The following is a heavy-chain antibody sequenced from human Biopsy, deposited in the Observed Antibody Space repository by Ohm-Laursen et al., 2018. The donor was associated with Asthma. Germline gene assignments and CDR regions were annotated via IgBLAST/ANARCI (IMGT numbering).Heavy chain of an antibody. CDR1: GGTFSSYA. V-gene: IGHV1-69*13. CDR3: ARSSHINWGGYFDY. Sequence: GASVKVSCKASGGTFSSYAISWVRQAPGQGLEWMGGIIPIFGTANYAQKFQGRVTITADESTSTACMELSSLRSEDTAVYYCARSSHINWGGYFDYWGQGTLVTVSS. D-gene: IGHD7-27*01. CDR2: IIPIFGTA. J-gene: IGHJ4*02.